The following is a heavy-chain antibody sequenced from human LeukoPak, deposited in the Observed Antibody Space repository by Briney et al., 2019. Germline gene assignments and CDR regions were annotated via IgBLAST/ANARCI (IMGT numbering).Heavy chain of an antibody. CDR1: SGSISTSNYY. J-gene: IGHJ4*01. CDR3: ARGWTFKTPLGRVAGTSSRRGRYFDH. Sequence: SETLSLTCTVSSGSISTSNYYWGWVRQPPGKALEWIGNIFYSGSTYYSPSLKSRVTISLDTSRNQFSLKMSSVTAADTAMYYCARGWTFKTPLGRVAGTSSRRGRYFDHWGQGTLVTVSS. D-gene: IGHD6-19*01. CDR2: IFYSGST. V-gene: IGHV4-39*07.